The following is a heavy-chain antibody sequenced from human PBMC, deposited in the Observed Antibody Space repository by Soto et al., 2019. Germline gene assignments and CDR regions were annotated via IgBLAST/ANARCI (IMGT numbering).Heavy chain of an antibody. Sequence: QVQLVQSGAEVKKPGSSVKVSCKASGGTFNNYVISWVRQAPGQGLEWMGGTIPIFRTADYAQKFQGRVTITADESTSTDYMELSSLRSEETAVYYCASQQLGPSYYYGMDVWGQGTTVSVSS. CDR2: TIPIFRTA. J-gene: IGHJ6*02. CDR3: ASQQLGPSYYYGMDV. V-gene: IGHV1-69*12. CDR1: GGTFNNYV. D-gene: IGHD6-6*01.